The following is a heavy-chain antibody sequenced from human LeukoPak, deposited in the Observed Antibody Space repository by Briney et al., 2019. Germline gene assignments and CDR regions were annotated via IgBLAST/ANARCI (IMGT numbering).Heavy chain of an antibody. D-gene: IGHD6-13*01. CDR1: GGTFSSYA. J-gene: IGHJ6*02. V-gene: IGHV1-69*01. Sequence: SVKVSCKASGGTFSSYAISWVRQAPGQGLEWMGGVIPIFGTANYAQKFQGRVTITADESTSTAYMELSSLRSEDTAVYYCARKLYSSSRYYYYYGMDVWGQGTTVTVSS. CDR2: VIPIFGTA. CDR3: ARKLYSSSRYYYYYGMDV.